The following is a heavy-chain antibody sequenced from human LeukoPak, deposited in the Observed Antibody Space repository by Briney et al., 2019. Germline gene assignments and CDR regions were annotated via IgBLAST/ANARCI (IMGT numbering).Heavy chain of an antibody. Sequence: ASVKVSCKASGYSLTSFYVHWVRQAPGQGPEWMGWINPNNGGTNYARQLQGRVTLTRDTSINTAYMDLTRLTSDDTAVYYCARVEARSSDDSGYPFWGQGTLVTVSS. V-gene: IGHV1-2*02. CDR3: ARVEARSSDDSGYPF. CDR1: GYSLTSFY. J-gene: IGHJ4*02. CDR2: INPNNGGT. D-gene: IGHD5-12*01.